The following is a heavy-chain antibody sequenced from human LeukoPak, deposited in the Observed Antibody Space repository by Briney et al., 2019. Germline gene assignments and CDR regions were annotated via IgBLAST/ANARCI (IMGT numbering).Heavy chain of an antibody. V-gene: IGHV4-34*01. CDR2: INHSGST. D-gene: IGHD3-10*01. CDR1: GGSFSGYY. J-gene: IGHJ4*02. CDR3: ARAYYYGSGKFDY. Sequence: SETLSLTCAVYGGSFSGYYWSWIRQPPGKGLEWIGEINHSGSTNYNPSLKSRVTISVDTSKNQFSLKLSSVTAADTAVYYCARAYYYGSGKFDYWGQGTLVTVSS.